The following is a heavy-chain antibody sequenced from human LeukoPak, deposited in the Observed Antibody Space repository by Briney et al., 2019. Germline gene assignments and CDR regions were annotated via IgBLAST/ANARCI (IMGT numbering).Heavy chain of an antibody. CDR3: ARDRYYDSSAYQSWEIDY. CDR2: ISSSSSYI. CDR1: GFTFSSYS. Sequence: GGSLRLSCAASGFTFSSYSMNWVRQAPGKGLEWVSSISSSSSYIYYADSVKGRFTISRDNAKNSLYLQMNSLRAEDTAVYYCARDRYYDSSAYQSWEIDYWGQGTLVTVSS. J-gene: IGHJ4*02. D-gene: IGHD3-22*01. V-gene: IGHV3-21*01.